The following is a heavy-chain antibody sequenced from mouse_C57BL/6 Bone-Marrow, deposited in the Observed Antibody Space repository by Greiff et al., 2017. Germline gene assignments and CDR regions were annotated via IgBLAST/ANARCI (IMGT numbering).Heavy chain of an antibody. Sequence: VQLQQSGTVLARPGASVKMSCKTSGYTFTSYWMHWVKQRPGQGLEWIGAIYPGNSDTSYNQKFKGKAKLTAVTSASTAYMELSSLTNEDSAVYYCTRGNPPTIDFDYWGQGTTLTVSS. V-gene: IGHV1-5*01. CDR2: IYPGNSDT. J-gene: IGHJ2*01. CDR3: TRGNPPTIDFDY. CDR1: GYTFTSYW. D-gene: IGHD2-12*01.